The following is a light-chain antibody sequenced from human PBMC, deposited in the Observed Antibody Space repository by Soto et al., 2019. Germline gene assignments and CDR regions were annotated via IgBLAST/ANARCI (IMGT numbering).Light chain of an antibody. Sequence: DIVMTQSPDSLAVSVGERATINCKSSQSVLYSANNMNYLAWYQQKPGQPPKLLIYWASTRESGVPDRFSGSGSGTDFTLNSNSLQAEDVAVYYCQKYSSTPQTFGQGTKVEIK. CDR1: QSVLYSANNMNY. CDR2: WAS. J-gene: IGKJ1*01. V-gene: IGKV4-1*01. CDR3: QKYSSTPQT.